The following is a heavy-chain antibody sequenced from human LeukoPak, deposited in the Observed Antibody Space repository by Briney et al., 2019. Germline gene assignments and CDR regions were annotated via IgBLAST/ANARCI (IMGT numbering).Heavy chain of an antibody. CDR1: GFTFTSSA. CDR3: ARDLREDYGDQRD. V-gene: IGHV1-58*02. D-gene: IGHD4-17*01. J-gene: IGHJ4*02. Sequence: SVKVSCKASGFTFTSSAMQWVRQARGQRLEWIGWIVVGSGNTNYAQKFQERVTITRDMSTSTAYMELRSLRSDDTAVYYCARDLREDYGDQRDWGQGTLVTVSS. CDR2: IVVGSGNT.